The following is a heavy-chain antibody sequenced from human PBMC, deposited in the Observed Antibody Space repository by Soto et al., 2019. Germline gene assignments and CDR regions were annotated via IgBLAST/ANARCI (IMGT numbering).Heavy chain of an antibody. CDR2: ISSSLGHT. D-gene: IGHD1-1*01. V-gene: IGHV3-11*03. CDR1: GFDFSDFH. J-gene: IGHJ4*02. CDR3: AANWNFGLNF. Sequence: PGGSLRLSCVASGFDFSDFHISWVRQAPGKWLEWISYISSSLGHTDYAESVKGRFTISRDNAKSSVFLEMSDLRSDDTAVYYCAANWNFGLNFWGQGTLVTVSS.